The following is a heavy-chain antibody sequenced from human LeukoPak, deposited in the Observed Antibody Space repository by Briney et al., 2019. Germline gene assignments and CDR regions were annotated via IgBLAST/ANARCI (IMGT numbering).Heavy chain of an antibody. J-gene: IGHJ4*02. Sequence: GGSLRLSCEASGFSFSRMGWVRQAPGKGLEWVANISTDGSDTYYVDSVKGRFTISRDNAKNSLYLQMNSLRAEDTAVYYCARDRTYFADYWGQGTLVTVSS. CDR2: ISTDGSDT. D-gene: IGHD3-9*01. CDR1: GFSFSR. CDR3: ARDRTYFADY. V-gene: IGHV3-7*01.